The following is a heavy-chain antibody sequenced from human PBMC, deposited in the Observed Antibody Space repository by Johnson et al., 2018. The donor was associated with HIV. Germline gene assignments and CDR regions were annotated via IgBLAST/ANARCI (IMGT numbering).Heavy chain of an antibody. CDR2: ISYDGSNK. J-gene: IGHJ3*02. D-gene: IGHD1-26*01. V-gene: IGHV3-30-3*01. Sequence: MLLVESGGGVVQPGRSLRLSCAASGFTFSSYAMHWVRQAPGKGLEWVAVISYDGSNKHYADSVKGRFTISRDNSKNTLYLQMNSLRAEDTAVYYCAKDSRRWGAFSDAFDIWGQGTMVTVSS. CDR3: AKDSRRWGAFSDAFDI. CDR1: GFTFSSYA.